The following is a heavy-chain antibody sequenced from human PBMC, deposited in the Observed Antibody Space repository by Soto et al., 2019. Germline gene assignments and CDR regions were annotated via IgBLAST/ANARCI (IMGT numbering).Heavy chain of an antibody. CDR3: ASYPGSLSFAV. Sequence: QLQVAESGGGVVQPGRSMRLSCAASGFSISDFDLHWVRQPPGKGLEWVAVISYDGNNKYLADSVKGRFTISRDTSNNTLYLQLNSRRTEDTALYYCASYPGSLSFAVWGRGTLVIVSS. V-gene: IGHV3-30-3*01. CDR2: ISYDGNNK. D-gene: IGHD7-27*01. J-gene: IGHJ2*01. CDR1: GFSISDFD.